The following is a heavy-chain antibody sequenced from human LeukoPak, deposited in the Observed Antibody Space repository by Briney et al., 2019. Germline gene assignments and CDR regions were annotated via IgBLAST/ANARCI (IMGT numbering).Heavy chain of an antibody. CDR2: LYTSGST. J-gene: IGHJ3*02. CDR1: GASISSYY. V-gene: IGHV4-4*07. Sequence: PSETLSLTCTVSGASISSYYWSWIRQPAGKGLEWIGRLYTSGSTNCNPSLKSRVTMSVDTSKNQFSLKLSSVTAADTALYYCTRDNGGDWYAFDIWGQGTVVTVSS. CDR3: TRDNGGDWYAFDI. D-gene: IGHD2-21*02.